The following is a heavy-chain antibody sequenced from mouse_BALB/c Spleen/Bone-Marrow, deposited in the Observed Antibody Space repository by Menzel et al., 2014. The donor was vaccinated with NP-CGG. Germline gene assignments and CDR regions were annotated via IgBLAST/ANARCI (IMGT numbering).Heavy chain of an antibody. D-gene: IGHD1-2*01. Sequence: VQLQQSGSVLVRPGASVKLSCKASGYIFTSSWMHWAKQRPGQGLEWIGEIHPNSGNTNYNEKFKGKATLTVDTSSSTAYVDLSSLTSEDSAVYYCARSTTATYFDVWGAGTTVTVSS. CDR1: GYIFTSSW. CDR2: IHPNSGNT. V-gene: IGHV1S130*01. CDR3: ARSTTATYFDV. J-gene: IGHJ1*01.